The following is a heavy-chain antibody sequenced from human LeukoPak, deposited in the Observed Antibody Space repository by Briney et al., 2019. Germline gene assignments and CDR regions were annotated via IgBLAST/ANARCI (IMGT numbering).Heavy chain of an antibody. J-gene: IGHJ4*02. V-gene: IGHV3-53*01. Sequence: GGSLRLSCAASGFTVSSNYMSWVRQAPGKGLEWVSVIYSGGSTYYADSVKGRFTISRNNSKNTLYLQMNSLRAEDTAVYYCARGRGYDYGDYEAFDYWGQGTLVTVSS. CDR3: ARGRGYDYGDYEAFDY. D-gene: IGHD4-17*01. CDR1: GFTVSSNY. CDR2: IYSGGST.